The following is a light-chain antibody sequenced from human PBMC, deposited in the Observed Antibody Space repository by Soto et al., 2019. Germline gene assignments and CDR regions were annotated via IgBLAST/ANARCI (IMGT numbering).Light chain of an antibody. J-gene: IGLJ1*01. Sequence: AVLTQPAYVSVSPALAVTSSGTGTSSDVGGYNYVSWYQQHPGKAPKPMIYEVSNRPSGVSNRFSGSKSGNTASLTISGLQAEDEADYYCSSYTSSSNYVFGTGTKVTVL. V-gene: IGLV2-14*01. CDR2: EVS. CDR3: SSYTSSSNYV. CDR1: SSDVGGYNY.